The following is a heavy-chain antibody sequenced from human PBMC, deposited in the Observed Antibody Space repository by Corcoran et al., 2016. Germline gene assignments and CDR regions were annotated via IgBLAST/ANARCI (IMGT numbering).Heavy chain of an antibody. D-gene: IGHD1-26*01. V-gene: IGHV1-2*02. CDR2: INTNSGGT. CDR1: GYTFTDYY. J-gene: IGHJ4*02. CDR3: VRDGGGSSPFDC. Sequence: QVHLVQSGADVKMPGASVEVSCKASGYTFTDYYIHWVRQAPGQGLEWMGWINTNSGGTRYAQRFQGRVTMTRDTSISTAYMELSRLRSDETAVYFCVRDGGGSSPFDCWGQGTRVTVSS.